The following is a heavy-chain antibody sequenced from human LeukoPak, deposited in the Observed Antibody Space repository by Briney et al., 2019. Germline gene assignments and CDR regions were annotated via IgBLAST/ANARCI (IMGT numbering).Heavy chain of an antibody. CDR1: GGSFSGYY. Sequence: SETLSLTCAVYGGSFSGYYWTWIRQPPGKELEWIGEINHSGSTNYNPSLKSRVTMSVDTSMNQFSLRLNSVTAADTAVYYCARAYGSGSYHSNWFESWGQGTLVIVSS. D-gene: IGHD3-10*01. J-gene: IGHJ5*01. V-gene: IGHV4-34*01. CDR3: ARAYGSGSYHSNWFES. CDR2: INHSGST.